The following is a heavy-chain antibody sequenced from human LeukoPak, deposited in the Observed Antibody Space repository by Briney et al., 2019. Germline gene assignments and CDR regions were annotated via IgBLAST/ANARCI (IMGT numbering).Heavy chain of an antibody. CDR3: ATGRGKPDDDY. D-gene: IGHD1-14*01. J-gene: IGHJ4*02. CDR2: IKRQTEGGTT. V-gene: IGHV3-15*01. CDR1: GFTSSHGD. Sequence: PGGSLRLSCVVSGFTSSHGDLRGAGQAPGKGLEWVGRIKRQTEGGTTDYGAPVKGRFTISRDDSKNSLYLQMNTLQTEDTSVYYCATGRGKPDDDYWGQGTLVTVSS.